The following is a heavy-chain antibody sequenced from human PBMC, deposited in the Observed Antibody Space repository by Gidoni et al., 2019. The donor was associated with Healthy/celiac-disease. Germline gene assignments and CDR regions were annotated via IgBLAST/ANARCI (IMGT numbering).Heavy chain of an antibody. CDR3: ARGVTMVRGADY. CDR1: GGSISSSSYY. V-gene: IGHV4-39*01. CDR2: IYYSGST. Sequence: QLQLQASGPGLVKPSETLSLTCTVSGGSISSSSYYWGWIRQPPGKGLEWIGRIYYSGSTYYNPSLKSRVTISVDTSKNQFSLKLSSVTAADTAVYYCARGVTMVRGADYWGQGTLVTVSS. J-gene: IGHJ4*02. D-gene: IGHD3-10*01.